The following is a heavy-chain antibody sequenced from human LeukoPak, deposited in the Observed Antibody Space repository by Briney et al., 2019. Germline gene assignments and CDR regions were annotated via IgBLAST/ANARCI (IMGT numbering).Heavy chain of an antibody. CDR1: GYTLTELS. J-gene: IGHJ5*02. Sequence: GVSVKVSCKVSGYTLTELSMHWVRQAPGKGLEWMGGFDPEDGETIYAQKFQGRVTMTEDTSTDTAYMELSSLRSEDTAVYYGATDPTPYEWELHPWGQGTLVTVSS. CDR3: ATDPTPYEWELHP. V-gene: IGHV1-24*01. CDR2: FDPEDGET. D-gene: IGHD1-26*01.